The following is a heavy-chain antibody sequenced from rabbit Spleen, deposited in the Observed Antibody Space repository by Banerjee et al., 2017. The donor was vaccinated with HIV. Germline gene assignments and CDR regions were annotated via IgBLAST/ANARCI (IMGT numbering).Heavy chain of an antibody. V-gene: IGHV1S45*01. D-gene: IGHD7-1*01. CDR3: ARDTGTSFSSYGMDL. Sequence: QEQLEESGGDLVKPEGSLTLTCTASGFSFTCNFWICWVRQATGKGLEWIACIWTADGNTRYASRVNGRFTISKASSTTVTLQMTSLTVADTATYFCARDTGTSFSSYGMDLWGPGTLVTVS. CDR1: GFSFTCNFW. CDR2: IWTADGNT. J-gene: IGHJ6*01.